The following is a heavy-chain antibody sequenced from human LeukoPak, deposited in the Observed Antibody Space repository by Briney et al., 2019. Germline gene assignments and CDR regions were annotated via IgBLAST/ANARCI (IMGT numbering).Heavy chain of an antibody. Sequence: GASVKVSCKTSGYTFTNYDINWVRQATGQGLEWLGWMSPSSGYTGYAQKFQGRVTMTRNTSISTAYMELSSLRSEDTAVYYCARGTRIVLLWFRELSLPGYYYMDVWGKGTTVTVSS. V-gene: IGHV1-8*02. J-gene: IGHJ6*03. CDR1: GYTFTNYD. CDR2: MSPSSGYT. D-gene: IGHD3-10*01. CDR3: ARGTRIVLLWFRELSLPGYYYMDV.